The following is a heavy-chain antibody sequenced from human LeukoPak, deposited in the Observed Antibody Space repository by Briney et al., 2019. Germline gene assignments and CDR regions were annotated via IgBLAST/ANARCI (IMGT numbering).Heavy chain of an antibody. CDR2: ISGSGGST. CDR1: GFTFSSYA. V-gene: IGHV3-23*01. Sequence: GGSLRLSCAASGFTFSSYAMIWVRQAPGKGLEWVSGISGSGGSTFYADSVKGRFTISRDNSKNTLYLQMNSLRAEDTAVYYCAKYEVLLWFGELPFCDYWGQGALVTVSS. CDR3: AKYEVLLWFGELPFCDY. D-gene: IGHD3-10*01. J-gene: IGHJ4*02.